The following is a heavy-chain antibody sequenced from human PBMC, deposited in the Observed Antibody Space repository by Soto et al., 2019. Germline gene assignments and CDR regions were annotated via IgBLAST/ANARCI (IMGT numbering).Heavy chain of an antibody. CDR1: GGSISSTGHY. V-gene: IGHV4-39*02. Sequence: QLQLQESGPGLVKPSETLSLTCSVSGGSISSTGHYSGWIRQPPGKGLEWIGNIYYAGSPYYNPSLKSRVTISVDMSKNHFSLALTSVTAADTAVYYCARLMGVVTVDYWGQGALVTISS. J-gene: IGHJ4*02. CDR2: IYYAGSP. CDR3: ARLMGVVTVDY. D-gene: IGHD2-21*02.